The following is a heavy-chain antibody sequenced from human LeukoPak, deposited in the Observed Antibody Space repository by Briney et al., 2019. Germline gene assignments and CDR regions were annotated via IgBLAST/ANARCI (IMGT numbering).Heavy chain of an antibody. V-gene: IGHV3-74*01. D-gene: IGHD3-9*01. CDR1: GFTFTSYW. J-gene: IGHJ6*02. CDR3: TRDLMDYDVSTGLHHYYMDV. CDR2: IDGDGSSR. Sequence: GGSLRLSCAASGFTFTSYWIHWVRQVPGKGLEWVSRIDGDGSSRSYADSVQGRFTISRDNGKKTVFLQMNSLSAEDTAVYYCTRDLMDYDVSTGLHHYYMDVWGQGTTVTVSS.